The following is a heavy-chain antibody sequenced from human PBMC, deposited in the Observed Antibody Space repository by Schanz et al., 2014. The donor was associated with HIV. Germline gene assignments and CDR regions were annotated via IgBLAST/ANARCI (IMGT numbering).Heavy chain of an antibody. D-gene: IGHD1-26*01. CDR1: GFTLSSYS. J-gene: IGHJ3*02. Sequence: EVQLVESGGGLVQPGGSLRLSCVASGFTLSSYSMNWVRQAPGKGLECVSYMSYSSSAMYYADSVKGRFTISRENAKNSLYLQMNSLRAGDTAVYYCARLGLAAYAFDIWGQGTMVTVSS. CDR3: ARLGLAAYAFDI. V-gene: IGHV3-48*01. CDR2: MSYSSSAM.